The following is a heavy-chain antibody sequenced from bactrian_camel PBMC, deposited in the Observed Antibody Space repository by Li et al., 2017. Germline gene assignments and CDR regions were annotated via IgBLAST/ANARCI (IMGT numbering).Heavy chain of an antibody. CDR3: AADGACGAAWSRYRYNY. J-gene: IGHJ4*01. CDR1: DYGSYS. V-gene: IGHV3-3*01. CDR2: TYTGEGTT. Sequence: VQLVESGGGSVQAGGSLTLSCTGPDYGSYSLAWFRQGPGKEREGVAATYTGEGTTFYADSVKGRFTISLDNSKNTMYLQMDGLELEDTAIYYCAADGACGAAWSRYRYNYWGQGTQVTVS. D-gene: IGHD1*01.